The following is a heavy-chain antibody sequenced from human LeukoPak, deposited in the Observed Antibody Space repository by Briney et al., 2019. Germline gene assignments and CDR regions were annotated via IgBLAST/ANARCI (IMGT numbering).Heavy chain of an antibody. CDR3: ARDCSSSCSPYYGMDV. D-gene: IGHD2-2*01. CDR2: IHSGGTS. V-gene: IGHV3-53*01. CDR1: GFTVSSNY. Sequence: GGSLRLSCAASGFTVSSNYMSWVRQAPGKGLEWVSIIHSGGTSNYVDSVKGRFTISRDNSRNTLYLQMNSLRAEDTAVYYCARDCSSSCSPYYGMDVWGQGTTVTVSS. J-gene: IGHJ6*02.